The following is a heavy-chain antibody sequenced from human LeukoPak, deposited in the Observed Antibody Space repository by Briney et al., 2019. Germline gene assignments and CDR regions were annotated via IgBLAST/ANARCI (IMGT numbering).Heavy chain of an antibody. V-gene: IGHV4-59*01. CDR2: IYYSGST. CDR1: GGSISSYY. Sequence: SETLSLTCTVSGGSISSYYWSWTRQPPGKGLEWIGYIYYSGSTNYNPSLKSRVTISVDTSKNQFSLKLSSVTAADTAVYYCARTYYYDSSGYRYMDVWGKGTTVTVSS. CDR3: ARTYYYDSSGYRYMDV. D-gene: IGHD3-22*01. J-gene: IGHJ6*03.